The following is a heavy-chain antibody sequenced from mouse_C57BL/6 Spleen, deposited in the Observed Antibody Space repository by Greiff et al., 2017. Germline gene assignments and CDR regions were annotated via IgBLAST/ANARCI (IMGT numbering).Heavy chain of an antibody. CDR1: GYAFTNYL. J-gene: IGHJ2*01. CDR3: ARSGDYDFDY. Sequence: QVQLQQSGAELVRPGTSVKVSCKASGYAFTNYLIEWVKQRPGQGLEWIGVINPGSGGTNYNEKLKGKATLTADKSSSTAYMQRSSLTSEDSAVYFCARSGDYDFDYWGQGTTLTVSS. V-gene: IGHV1-54*01. CDR2: INPGSGGT. D-gene: IGHD2-4*01.